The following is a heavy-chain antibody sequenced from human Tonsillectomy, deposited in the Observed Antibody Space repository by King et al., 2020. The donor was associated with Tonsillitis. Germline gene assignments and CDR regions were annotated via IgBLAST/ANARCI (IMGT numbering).Heavy chain of an antibody. CDR2: ITQSGST. Sequence: VQLQQWGAGVLKPSETLSLTCGVYGESLSGYYWTWIRQPPGKGLVWIGEITQSGSTNYKPSLKSRINISVDTSRNQFSLKLSSVTAADTAIYYCAREPGNYFDSWGQGTLATVSS. V-gene: IGHV4-34*01. J-gene: IGHJ4*02. D-gene: IGHD1-14*01. CDR1: GESLSGYY. CDR3: AREPGNYFDS.